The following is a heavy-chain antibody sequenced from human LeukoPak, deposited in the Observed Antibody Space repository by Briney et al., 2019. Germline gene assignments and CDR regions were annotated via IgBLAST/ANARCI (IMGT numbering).Heavy chain of an antibody. CDR1: GYTFTGYY. D-gene: IGHD5-12*01. V-gene: IGHV1-2*02. CDR2: MNPDSGGT. CDR3: ARGKTYGGYPDFPNDY. J-gene: IGHJ4*02. Sequence: ASVKVSCKTSGYTFTGYYIHWVRQAPGQGLEWMGWMNPDSGGTTYAQKFQGRVSMTRDTSINTAYMELKRLRSDDMAVYYCARGKTYGGYPDFPNDYRGQGTLVTVSS.